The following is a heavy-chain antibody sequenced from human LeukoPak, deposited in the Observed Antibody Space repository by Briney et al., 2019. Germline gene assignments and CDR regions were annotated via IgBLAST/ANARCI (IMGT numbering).Heavy chain of an antibody. J-gene: IGHJ6*03. D-gene: IGHD1-7*01. V-gene: IGHV4-39*01. CDR1: GRSISSRHY. CDR2: IHYSGST. Sequence: PSQTLSLTCTVSGRSISSRHYWGWIRQPPGKGLEWIGSIHYSGSTDYNPSLKSRVTISVDTSKNQFSLRLSSVTAADTAVYYCARHQTGTSNYHYYYMDVWGKGTTVTVSS. CDR3: ARHQTGTSNYHYYYMDV.